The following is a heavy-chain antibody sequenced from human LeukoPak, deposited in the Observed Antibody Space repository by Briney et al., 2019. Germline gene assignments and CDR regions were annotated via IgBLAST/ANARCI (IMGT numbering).Heavy chain of an antibody. D-gene: IGHD3-22*01. Sequence: ASVKVSCKASGYTFTAYPMNWVRQAPGQGLEWMGWINTNTGNQTYAQGFTGRFVFSLDTSVSTAYLQISSLKAEDTAVYYCARVQGNYDSSDYAYDFWGQGTLVTVSS. CDR2: INTNTGNQ. CDR1: GYTFTAYP. CDR3: ARVQGNYDSSDYAYDF. V-gene: IGHV7-4-1*02. J-gene: IGHJ4*02.